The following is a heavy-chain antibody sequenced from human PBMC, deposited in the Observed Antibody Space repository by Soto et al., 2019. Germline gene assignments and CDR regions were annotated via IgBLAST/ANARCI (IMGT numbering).Heavy chain of an antibody. CDR2: ISGSGTYT. CDR3: AKSANDYYKLIDY. J-gene: IGHJ4*02. Sequence: GGSLRLSCAASGFTFNNYAMSWVRQAPGKGLEWVSGISGSGTYTYFADSVKGRFTISRDNSKNTLFLQMSSLRAEDTAIYYCAKSANDYYKLIDYWGQGTLVTVSS. D-gene: IGHD2-21*02. V-gene: IGHV3-23*01. CDR1: GFTFNNYA.